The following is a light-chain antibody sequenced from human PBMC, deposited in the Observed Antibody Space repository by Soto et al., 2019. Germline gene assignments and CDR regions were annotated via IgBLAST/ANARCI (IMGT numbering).Light chain of an antibody. Sequence: DIVLTQSPGTLSLSPGERATLSCRASQSVDSRYLAWYQQKPGQALRLLIYAVSSRATGIPDRFSGSGSGTDFTLTISRLEPEDFAEYYCQQYGSSPRYSFGQGTKLEIK. J-gene: IGKJ2*03. V-gene: IGKV3-20*01. CDR1: QSVDSRY. CDR2: AVS. CDR3: QQYGSSPRYS.